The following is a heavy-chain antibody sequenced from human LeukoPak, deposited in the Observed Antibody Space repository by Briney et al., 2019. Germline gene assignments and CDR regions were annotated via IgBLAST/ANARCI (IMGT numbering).Heavy chain of an antibody. V-gene: IGHV4-39*01. D-gene: IGHD5-12*01. J-gene: IGHJ6*03. CDR2: IYYSGST. CDR3: ARHGMQSGYDSYYYYYYYMDV. Sequence: SETLSLTCTVSGGSISSRSYYWGRIRQPPGKGLEWIGTIYYSGSTYYNPSLKSRVTISVDTSKNQFSLKLSSVTAADTAVYYCARHGMQSGYDSYYYYYYYMDVWGKGTTVSVSS. CDR1: GGSISSRSYY.